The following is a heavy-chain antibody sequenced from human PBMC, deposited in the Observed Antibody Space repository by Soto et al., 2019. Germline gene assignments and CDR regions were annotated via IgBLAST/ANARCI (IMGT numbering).Heavy chain of an antibody. D-gene: IGHD5-12*01. Sequence: QVQLVESGGGVVQPGRSLRLSCAASGFTFSSYAMHWVRQAPGKGLEWVAVISYDGSNKHYADSVKGRFTISRDNSKNTLYLQMNSLRAEDTAVYYCARDFRRVATNTVVQTGGAFDIWGQGTMVTVSS. CDR1: GFTFSSYA. V-gene: IGHV3-30-3*01. J-gene: IGHJ3*02. CDR2: ISYDGSNK. CDR3: ARDFRRVATNTVVQTGGAFDI.